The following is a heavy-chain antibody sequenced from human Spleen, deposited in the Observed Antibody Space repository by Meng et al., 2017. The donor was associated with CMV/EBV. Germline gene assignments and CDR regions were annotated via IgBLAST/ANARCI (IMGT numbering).Heavy chain of an antibody. Sequence: KVSCKAAGYRFSRYGIAWVRQAPGQGLEWMGWISGYSGDTNYAQKFQGRVTMTTDTATSSAYLDLRSLTSDDTAIYYCARGSDWFDPWGQGTLVTVSS. J-gene: IGHJ5*02. V-gene: IGHV1-18*01. CDR2: ISGYSGDT. CDR1: GYRFSRYG. CDR3: ARGSDWFDP.